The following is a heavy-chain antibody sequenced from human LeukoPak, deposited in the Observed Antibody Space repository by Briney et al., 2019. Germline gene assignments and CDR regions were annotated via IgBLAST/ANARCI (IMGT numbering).Heavy chain of an antibody. CDR3: ARWSGGTDAFDI. D-gene: IGHD3-3*01. J-gene: IGHJ3*02. V-gene: IGHV4-59*01. CDR2: PLQRDH. CDR1: WLHEWLL. Sequence: PSETLSPHLHCLWWLHEWLLLELDPAAPREGTGVDCVYPLQRDHQLQPPPLKSRVTISVDTSKNQFSLKLSSSTTADTAMYYCARWSGGTDAFDIWGQGTMVTVSS.